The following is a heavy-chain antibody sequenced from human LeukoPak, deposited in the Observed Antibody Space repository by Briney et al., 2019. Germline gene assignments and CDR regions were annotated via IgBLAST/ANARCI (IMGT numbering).Heavy chain of an antibody. Sequence: GGSLRLSCAASGFEFNSYGVHWVRQAPGKGLEWVSSISSSSSYIYYADSVKGRFTISRDNAKNSLYLQMNSLRAEDTAVYYCARDLGSSTRCYANWGQGTLVTVSS. V-gene: IGHV3-21*01. D-gene: IGHD2-2*01. J-gene: IGHJ4*02. CDR3: ARDLGSSTRCYAN. CDR2: ISSSSSYI. CDR1: GFEFNSYG.